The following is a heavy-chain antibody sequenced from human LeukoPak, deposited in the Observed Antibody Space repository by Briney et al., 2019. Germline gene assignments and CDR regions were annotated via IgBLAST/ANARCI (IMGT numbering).Heavy chain of an antibody. Sequence: SVKVSCKASGGTFSSYAISWVRQAPGQGLEWMGGIIPIFGTANYAQKFQGRVTITTDESTSTAHMELSSLRSEDTAVYYCARVGHSSSGPFDYWGQGTLVTVSS. CDR1: GGTFSSYA. CDR3: ARVGHSSSGPFDY. D-gene: IGHD6-13*01. V-gene: IGHV1-69*05. CDR2: IIPIFGTA. J-gene: IGHJ4*02.